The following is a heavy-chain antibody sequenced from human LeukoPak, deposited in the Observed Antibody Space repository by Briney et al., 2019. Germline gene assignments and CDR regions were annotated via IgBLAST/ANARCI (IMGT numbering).Heavy chain of an antibody. CDR2: IDWDDDK. CDR1: GFSLSDSGMC. CDR3: ARIRSSGWSFDY. V-gene: IGHV2-70*11. Sequence: SGPTLVNPTQTLTLTCTFSGFSLSDSGMCVSWIRQPPGKALEWLARIDWDDDKYYSTSLKTRLTISKDTSKNQVVLTMTNMDPVDTAIYYCARIRSSGWSFDYWGQGTLVTVPS. J-gene: IGHJ4*02. D-gene: IGHD6-19*01.